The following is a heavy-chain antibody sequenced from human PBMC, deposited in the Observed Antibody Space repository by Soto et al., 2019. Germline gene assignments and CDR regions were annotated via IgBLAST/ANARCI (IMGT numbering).Heavy chain of an antibody. D-gene: IGHD2-15*01. V-gene: IGHV3-21*01. CDR2: ISSSGYR. J-gene: IGHJ6*02. CDR3: ARDCSGGSCYPGMDV. CDR1: GLNFNSYT. Sequence: PGGSLRLSCAASGLNFNSYTINWVRQAPGKRLEWLSSISSSGYRFSTDSVRGRFTISIENAKNSLNLQINSRRAEDTAVYFCARDCSGGSCYPGMDVWGQGPTVTVSS.